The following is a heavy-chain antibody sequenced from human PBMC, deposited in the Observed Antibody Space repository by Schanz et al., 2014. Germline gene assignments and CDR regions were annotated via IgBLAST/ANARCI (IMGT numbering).Heavy chain of an antibody. CDR2: ISSSSSTI. J-gene: IGHJ3*01. D-gene: IGHD3-22*01. V-gene: IGHV3-48*01. CDR1: EFSFSSFG. Sequence: EVQLVESGGGLVQPRGSLRLSCAASEFSFSSFGMNWVRQAPGKGLEWVSYISSSSSTIYYADSVKGRFTISRDNAKNSLYLQMNSLRAEDTGVYYCARGLEVVAKSFDVWGQGTMVTVSS. CDR3: ARGLEVVAKSFDV.